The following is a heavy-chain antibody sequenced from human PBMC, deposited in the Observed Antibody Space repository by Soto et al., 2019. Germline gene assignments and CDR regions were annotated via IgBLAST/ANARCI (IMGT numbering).Heavy chain of an antibody. J-gene: IGHJ4*02. CDR1: GYTFTGYA. CDR2: INAGNGNT. V-gene: IGHV1-3*01. D-gene: IGHD2-15*01. Sequence: QVPLVQSGSELKKPGASVKVSCKASGYTFTGYAMHCVRQAPGQRLEWMGWINAGNGNTKYSQKFQGRFTITRDTSGSPAYVELSSLRSEDTAVYYCAKGEWSYCRGGSCYYFDYWGQGTVFTVSS. CDR3: AKGEWSYCRGGSCYYFDY.